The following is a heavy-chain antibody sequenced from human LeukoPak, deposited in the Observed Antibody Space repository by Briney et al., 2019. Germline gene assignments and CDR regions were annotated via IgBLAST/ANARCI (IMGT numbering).Heavy chain of an antibody. CDR2: IYHSGST. CDR1: GGSISSGGYY. Sequence: SETLSLTCTVSGGSISSGGYYWSWLRQPPGKGLEWIGYIYHSGSTYYNPSLKSRVTISVDRSKNQFSLKLSSVTAADTAVYYCARVNSPWGALLDYWGQGTLVTVSS. CDR3: ARVNSPWGALLDY. V-gene: IGHV4-30-2*01. J-gene: IGHJ4*02. D-gene: IGHD3-16*01.